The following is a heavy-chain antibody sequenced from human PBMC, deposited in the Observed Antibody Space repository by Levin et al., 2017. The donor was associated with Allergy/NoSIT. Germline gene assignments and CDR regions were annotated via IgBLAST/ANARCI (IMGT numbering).Heavy chain of an antibody. Sequence: GESLKISCAGSGFTFSNYWMHWVRQAPGKGLVWVSHINSDGSNTNYADSVKGRFTISRDNAKNTLYLQMNSLRDEDTAVYYCARGGCSSTSCLDDWGQGTLVTVSP. CDR3: ARGGCSSTSCLDD. J-gene: IGHJ4*02. CDR1: GFTFSNYW. CDR2: INSDGSNT. V-gene: IGHV3-74*01. D-gene: IGHD2-2*01.